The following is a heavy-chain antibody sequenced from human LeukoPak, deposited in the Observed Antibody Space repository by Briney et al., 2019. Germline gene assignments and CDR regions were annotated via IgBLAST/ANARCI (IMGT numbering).Heavy chain of an antibody. V-gene: IGHV3-9*01. CDR1: GFTFDDYP. Sequence: GGSLSLSCAASGFTFDDYPMHWVRQTPGRGLEWVSGISWNSNDMGYADSVKGRFTISRDNTKNSLYLQMNSLRVEDTATYYCAKANSRSRGFDWLDNWFAPWGQGTLVTVSS. CDR3: AKANSRSRGFDWLDNWFAP. CDR2: ISWNSNDM. D-gene: IGHD3-9*01. J-gene: IGHJ5*02.